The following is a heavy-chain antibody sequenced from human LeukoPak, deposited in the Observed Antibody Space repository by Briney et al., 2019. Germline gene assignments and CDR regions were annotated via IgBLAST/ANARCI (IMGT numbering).Heavy chain of an antibody. CDR1: GFTFSSYG. V-gene: IGHV3-30*03. Sequence: GGSLRLSCAASGFTFSSYGMHWVRQAPGKGLEWVAVISYDGSNKYYADSVKGRFTISRDNSKNTLYLQMNSLRAEDTAVYYCAREKIQASPRAFDIWGQGTMVTVSS. J-gene: IGHJ3*02. D-gene: IGHD5-18*01. CDR3: AREKIQASPRAFDI. CDR2: ISYDGSNK.